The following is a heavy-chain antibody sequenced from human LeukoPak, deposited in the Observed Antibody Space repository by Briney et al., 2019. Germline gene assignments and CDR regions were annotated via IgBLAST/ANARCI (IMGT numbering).Heavy chain of an antibody. V-gene: IGHV4-59*11. CDR3: ARSIAAAGPKKYYYYYYMDV. Sequence: SETLSLTCTVSGGSISSHYWSWIRQPPGKGLEWIGYIYYSGSTNYNPSLKSRVTISVDTSKNQFSLKLSSVTAADTAVYYCARSIAAAGPKKYYYYYYMDVWGKGTTVTASS. D-gene: IGHD6-13*01. CDR1: GGSISSHY. J-gene: IGHJ6*03. CDR2: IYYSGST.